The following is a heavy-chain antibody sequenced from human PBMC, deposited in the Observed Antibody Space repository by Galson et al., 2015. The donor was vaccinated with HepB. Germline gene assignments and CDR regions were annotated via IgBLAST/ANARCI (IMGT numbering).Heavy chain of an antibody. J-gene: IGHJ2*01. CDR3: ARIRLASGSSSFLYWYFDL. CDR1: GFSLSNARLG. D-gene: IGHD6-6*01. Sequence: PALVKPTQTLTLTCTVSGFSLSNARLGVGWIRQPPGKALEWLASIFSDDAKSYRTSLKSRLTISKDTSKSQVVLTMTNMDPVDTATYYCARIRLASGSSSFLYWYFDLWGRGTLVTVSS. V-gene: IGHV2-26*01. CDR2: IFSDDAK.